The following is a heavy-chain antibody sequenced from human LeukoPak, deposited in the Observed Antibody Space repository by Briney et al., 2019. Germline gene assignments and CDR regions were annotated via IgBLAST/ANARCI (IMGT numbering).Heavy chain of an antibody. Sequence: ASVKVSCKASGYTFGSYGITWVRQAPGQGLEWMGWISAFNGNTDYAQKLQGRVTMTTDTSTSTAYMELRSLRSDDTAVYYCARDYDYVWGSYRHTPDYWGQGTLVTVSS. CDR1: GYTFGSYG. CDR2: ISAFNGNT. D-gene: IGHD3-16*02. V-gene: IGHV1-18*01. J-gene: IGHJ4*02. CDR3: ARDYDYVWGSYRHTPDY.